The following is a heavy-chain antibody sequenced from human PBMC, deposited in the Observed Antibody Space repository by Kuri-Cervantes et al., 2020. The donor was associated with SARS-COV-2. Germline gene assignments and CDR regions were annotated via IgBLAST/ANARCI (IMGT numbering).Heavy chain of an antibody. V-gene: IGHV3-66*01. J-gene: IGHJ4*02. CDR1: GFTVSSNY. Sequence: GGSLRLSCAASGFTVSSNYMNWVRQAPGKGLEWVSVIYSGGSTYYADSVKGRFTISRDNAKNSLYLQMNSLRAEDTAVYYCAREGELGYFDYWGQGTLVTVSS. D-gene: IGHD7-27*01. CDR2: IYSGGST. CDR3: AREGELGYFDY.